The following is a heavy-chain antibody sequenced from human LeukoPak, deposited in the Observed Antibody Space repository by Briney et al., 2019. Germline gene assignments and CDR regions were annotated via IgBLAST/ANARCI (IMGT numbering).Heavy chain of an antibody. Sequence: GGSLRLSCAASGFTFSNYAMSWVRQAPGKGLEWVSAISGSGDITYYADSVKGRFTISRDVSRNTLYLQMNSLRAEDTAIYYCAKVTGGNMITFGGLDVWGQGTTVTVSS. D-gene: IGHD3-16*01. CDR1: GFTFSNYA. J-gene: IGHJ6*02. V-gene: IGHV3-23*01. CDR3: AKVTGGNMITFGGLDV. CDR2: ISGSGDIT.